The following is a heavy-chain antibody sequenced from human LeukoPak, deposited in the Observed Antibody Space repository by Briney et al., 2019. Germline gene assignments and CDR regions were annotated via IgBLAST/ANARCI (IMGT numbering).Heavy chain of an antibody. V-gene: IGHV4-59*01. Sequence: SETLSLTCTVSGGSISNYYWSWIRQPPGKGLEWIGYIYYSGNTNYNPSLKSRVTISVDTSKNQFSLKLSSVTAADTAVYYCARASGGYPSLDYWGQGTLVTVSS. CDR2: IYYSGNT. CDR3: ARASGGYPSLDY. CDR1: GGSISNYY. D-gene: IGHD3-16*02. J-gene: IGHJ4*02.